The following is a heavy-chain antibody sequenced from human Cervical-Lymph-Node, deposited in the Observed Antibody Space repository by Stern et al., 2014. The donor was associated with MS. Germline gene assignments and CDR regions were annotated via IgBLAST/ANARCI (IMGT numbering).Heavy chain of an antibody. Sequence: VQLVESGGGVVQPGRSLRLSCVASGFTFSGYGMHWVRQAPGKGLEWVAGIWYDGSNKYYADSVKGRFTISRDNSKNTLYLQVNSLRAEDTAVYYCARPRDYYGSDYGLDVWGQGTTVTVSS. J-gene: IGHJ6*02. CDR3: ARPRDYYGSDYGLDV. V-gene: IGHV3-33*01. CDR2: IWYDGSNK. D-gene: IGHD3-10*01. CDR1: GFTFSGYG.